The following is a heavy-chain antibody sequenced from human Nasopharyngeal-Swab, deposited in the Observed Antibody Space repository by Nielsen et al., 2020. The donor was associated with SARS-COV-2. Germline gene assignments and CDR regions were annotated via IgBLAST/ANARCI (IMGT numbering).Heavy chain of an antibody. V-gene: IGHV3-21*01. CDR2: ISSSSSYT. D-gene: IGHD5-18*01. CDR3: AGAPKQVWSRDYFDT. CDR1: GFAFSTYS. J-gene: IGHJ4*02. Sequence: GGSLRLSCAASGFAFSTYSMNWVRQAPGKGPEWVSSISSSSSYTYYADSVKGRFTISRDNAKNSLYLQMNNLRAEDTAVYYCAGAPKQVWSRDYFDTWGQGMLVTVSS.